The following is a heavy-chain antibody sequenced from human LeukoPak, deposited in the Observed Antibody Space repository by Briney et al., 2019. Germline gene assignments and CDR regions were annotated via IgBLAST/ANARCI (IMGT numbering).Heavy chain of an antibody. J-gene: IGHJ1*01. Sequence: PSETLSLTCTVSGGSISSYYWSWIRQPPGKGLEWIGYIYYSGSTNYNPSLKSRVTISVDTSKNQFSLKLSSVTAADTAVYYCARGTGYYSEGYFQHWGQGTLVTVSS. CDR1: GGSISSYY. CDR3: ARGTGYYSEGYFQH. CDR2: IYYSGST. V-gene: IGHV4-59*01. D-gene: IGHD3-22*01.